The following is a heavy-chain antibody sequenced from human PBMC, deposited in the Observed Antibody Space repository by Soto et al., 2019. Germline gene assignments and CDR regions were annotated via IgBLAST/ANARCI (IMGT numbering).Heavy chain of an antibody. D-gene: IGHD7-27*01. CDR2: IYYSGST. Sequence: SETLSLTCTVSGGSISSGDYYWSWIRQPPGKGLEWIGYIYYSGSTYYNPSLKSRVTISVDTSKNQFFLKLNSVTAADTAVYYCARPPTANLDAFDIWGQGTMVTVSS. CDR3: ARPPTANLDAFDI. J-gene: IGHJ3*02. CDR1: GGSISSGDYY. V-gene: IGHV4-30-4*01.